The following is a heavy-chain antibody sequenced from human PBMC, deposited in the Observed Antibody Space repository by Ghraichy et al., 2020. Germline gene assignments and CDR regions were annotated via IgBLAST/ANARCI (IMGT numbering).Heavy chain of an antibody. CDR1: GFTFSSYS. CDR2: ISSSSSFI. CDR3: ARDIGSIAVAGTSYYYYGMDV. J-gene: IGHJ6*02. Sequence: GGSLRLSCAASGFTFSSYSMNWVRQAPGKGLEWVSSISSSSSFIYYADSVKGRFTISRDNAKNSLYLQMNSLRAEDTAVYYCARDIGSIAVAGTSYYYYGMDVWGQGTTVTVSS. V-gene: IGHV3-21*01. D-gene: IGHD6-19*01.